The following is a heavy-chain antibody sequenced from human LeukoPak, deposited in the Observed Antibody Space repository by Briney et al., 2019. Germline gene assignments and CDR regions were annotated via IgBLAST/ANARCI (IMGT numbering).Heavy chain of an antibody. D-gene: IGHD5-18*01. J-gene: IGHJ4*02. Sequence: GGSLRLSCAASGFTVSSNYMSWVRQAPGKGLEWVSVIYSGGSTYYADSVKGRFTISRDNSKNTLYLQMNSLRAEDTAVYYCAKNAHYQGYSYGGIDYWGQGTLVTVSS. CDR1: GFTVSSNY. CDR2: IYSGGST. V-gene: IGHV3-66*01. CDR3: AKNAHYQGYSYGGIDY.